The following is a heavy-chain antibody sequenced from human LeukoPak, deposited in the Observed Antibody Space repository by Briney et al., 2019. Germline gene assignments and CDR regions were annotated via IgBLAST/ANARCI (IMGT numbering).Heavy chain of an antibody. J-gene: IGHJ5*02. Sequence: SQTLSLTCTVSGGSLSSGSYYWSWIRQPAGKGLEWIGRIYTSGSTNYNPSLKSRVTISVDTSKNQFSLKLSSVTAADTAVYYCAREERGGQLLLSRMNWFDPWGQGTLVTVSS. D-gene: IGHD2-2*01. CDR1: GGSLSSGSYY. CDR2: IYTSGST. V-gene: IGHV4-61*02. CDR3: AREERGGQLLLSRMNWFDP.